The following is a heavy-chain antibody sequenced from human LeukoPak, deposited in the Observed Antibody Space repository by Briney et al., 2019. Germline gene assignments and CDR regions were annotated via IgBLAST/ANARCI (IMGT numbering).Heavy chain of an antibody. CDR2: FSSSGST. V-gene: IGHV3-23*01. CDR1: GFTFSSYP. CDR3: VKNLRGTSSF. J-gene: IGHJ4*02. D-gene: IGHD3/OR15-3a*01. Sequence: GGSLRLSCAASGFTFSSYPMTWVRQAPGKGLEWVSVFSSSGSTFYAESVKGRFTISRDNSKNTLYLQMNGLRAEDTAVYYCVKNLRGTSSFWGQGTLVTVSS.